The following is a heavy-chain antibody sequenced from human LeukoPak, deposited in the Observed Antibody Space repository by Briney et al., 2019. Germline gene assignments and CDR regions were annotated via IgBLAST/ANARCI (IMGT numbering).Heavy chain of an antibody. J-gene: IGHJ4*02. CDR3: AKGKASGWYIVDY. CDR1: GFTFSSYG. Sequence: PGGSLRLSCAASGFTFSSYGMSWVRQAPGKELEWVSAISGSGGSTYYADSVKGRFTISRDNSKNTLYLQMNSLRAEDTAVYYCAKGKASGWYIVDYWGQGTLVTVSS. CDR2: ISGSGGST. D-gene: IGHD6-19*01. V-gene: IGHV3-23*01.